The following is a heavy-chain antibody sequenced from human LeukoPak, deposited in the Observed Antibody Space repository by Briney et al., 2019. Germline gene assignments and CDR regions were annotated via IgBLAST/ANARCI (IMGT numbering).Heavy chain of an antibody. D-gene: IGHD5-18*01. J-gene: IGHJ4*02. V-gene: IGHV3-30-3*01. CDR1: GFAFSSYA. CDR3: ARDFVDTAMDYFDY. CDR2: ISNDGDNK. Sequence: GGSLRLSCAASGFAFSSYAMHWVRQAPGKGLEWVAAISNDGDNKYYSDSVKGRFTISRDNAKNSLYLQMNSLRAEDTAVYYCARDFVDTAMDYFDYWGQGTLVTVSS.